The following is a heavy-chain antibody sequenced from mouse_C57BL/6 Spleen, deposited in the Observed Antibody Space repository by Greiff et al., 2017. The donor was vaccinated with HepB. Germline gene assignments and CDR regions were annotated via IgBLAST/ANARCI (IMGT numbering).Heavy chain of an antibody. D-gene: IGHD1-1*01. J-gene: IGHJ3*01. CDR3: ASYGSSPAWFAY. CDR2: IWSGGST. V-gene: IGHV2-2*01. Sequence: QVQLKESGPGLVQPSQSLSITCTVSGFSLTSYGVHWVRQSPGKGLEWLGVIWSGGSTDYNAAFISRLSISTDNSKSQVFFKMNRLQADDTAIYYWASYGSSPAWFAYWGQGTLVTVSA. CDR1: GFSLTSYG.